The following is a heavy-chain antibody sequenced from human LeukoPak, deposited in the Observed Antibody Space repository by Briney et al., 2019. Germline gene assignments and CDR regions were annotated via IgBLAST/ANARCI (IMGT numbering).Heavy chain of an antibody. D-gene: IGHD4-11*01. CDR3: AGTSTITTAFDP. CDR2: VYTGGST. CDR1: GASISSGGYY. Sequence: PSGTLSLTCTVSGASISSGGYYWSWLRQPAGKGLEWVGRVYTGGSTNYNPSLESRVTISVDTSKNQFSLRLTSVTAADTAVYYCAGTSTITTAFDPWGQGTLVTVSS. V-gene: IGHV4-61*02. J-gene: IGHJ5*02.